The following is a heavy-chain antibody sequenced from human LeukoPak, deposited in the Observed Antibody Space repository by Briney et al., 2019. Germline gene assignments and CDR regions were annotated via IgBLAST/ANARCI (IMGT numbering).Heavy chain of an antibody. CDR3: AGGGPIRY. CDR1: GFTVSSNY. CDR2: IYSGGST. D-gene: IGHD3-16*01. J-gene: IGHJ4*02. V-gene: IGHV3-66*02. Sequence: GSLSLSCAASGFTVSSNYMSWVRQAPGKGLEWVSVIYSGGSTYYADSVKGRFTISRDNSKNTLYLQMNSLRAEDTAVYYCAGGGPIRYWGQGTLVTVSS.